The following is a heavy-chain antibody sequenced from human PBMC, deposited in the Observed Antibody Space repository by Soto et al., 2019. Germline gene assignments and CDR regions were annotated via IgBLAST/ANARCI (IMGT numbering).Heavy chain of an antibody. CDR3: ARGRGSSSWYEISHYFDS. D-gene: IGHD6-13*01. CDR2: ISAYSGHT. CDR1: GYSFTTYG. Sequence: VQLVQSGAELKKSGASVKVSCQTSGYSFTTYGTAWVRQAPGQGLEWIGWISAYSGHTNYAQDFQGRVTMTTDTSTSTAYMELRSLRSDDTAVYYCARGRGSSSWYEISHYFDSWARGPRSPSPQ. J-gene: IGHJ4*02. V-gene: IGHV1-18*01.